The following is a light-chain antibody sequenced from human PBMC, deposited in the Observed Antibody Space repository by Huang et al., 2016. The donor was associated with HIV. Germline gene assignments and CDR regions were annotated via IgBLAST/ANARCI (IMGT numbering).Light chain of an antibody. CDR2: GES. J-gene: IGKJ2*01. CDR1: QSSGTNS. CDR3: QRYGSSPYT. Sequence: EIVLTQSPGTLSLSAGERATLSCRASQSSGTNSLAWYQQKPGQAPRLLIYGESSRATGIPDRFSGSGSGTDFTLTISGLEPEDFVVYVCQRYGSSPYTFGQGTKLEIK. V-gene: IGKV3-20*01.